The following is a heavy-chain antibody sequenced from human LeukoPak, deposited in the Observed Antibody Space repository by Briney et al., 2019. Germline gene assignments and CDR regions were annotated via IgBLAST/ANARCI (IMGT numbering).Heavy chain of an antibody. CDR1: GYTFTSYD. V-gene: IGHV1-8*03. Sequence: ASVKVSCKASGYTFTSYDINWVRQATGQGLEWMGWMNPNSGNTGYTQKFQGRVTITRNTSISTAYMELSSLRSEDTAVYYCARNSAWRGSYRTEDYYYYMDVWGKGTTVTVSS. D-gene: IGHD1-26*01. J-gene: IGHJ6*03. CDR3: ARNSAWRGSYRTEDYYYYMDV. CDR2: MNPNSGNT.